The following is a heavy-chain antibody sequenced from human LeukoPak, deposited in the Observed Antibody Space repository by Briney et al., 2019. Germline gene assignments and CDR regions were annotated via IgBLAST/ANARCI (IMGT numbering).Heavy chain of an antibody. CDR3: ARSLDYGSSYYFDY. CDR2: IYTGGST. J-gene: IGHJ4*02. V-gene: IGHV4-4*07. Sequence: SETLSLTCTVSGGSISGYYWNWIRQPAGRALEWIGRIYTGGSTNYNPSLKSRVTMSVDTSKNHFSLKLSSVTAADTALYYCARSLDYGSSYYFDYWGQGTLVTVSS. CDR1: GGSISGYY. D-gene: IGHD6-6*01.